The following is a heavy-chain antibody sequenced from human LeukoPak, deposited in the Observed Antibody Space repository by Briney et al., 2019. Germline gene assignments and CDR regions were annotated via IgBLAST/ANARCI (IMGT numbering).Heavy chain of an antibody. CDR3: ARDQTYCGGDCYSEIYNFDY. V-gene: IGHV1-18*01. D-gene: IGHD2-21*02. Sequence: GASVKVSCKASGYTFTSYGISWVRQAPGQGLEWMGWISAYNGNTNYAQKLQGRVTMTTDTSTSTAYMELRSLRSDDTAVYYCARDQTYCGGDCYSEIYNFDYWGQGTLVTVSS. J-gene: IGHJ4*02. CDR1: GYTFTSYG. CDR2: ISAYNGNT.